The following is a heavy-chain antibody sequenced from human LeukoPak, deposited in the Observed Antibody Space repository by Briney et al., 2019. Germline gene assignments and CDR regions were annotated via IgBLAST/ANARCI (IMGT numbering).Heavy chain of an antibody. V-gene: IGHV3-7*01. J-gene: IGHJ5*01. CDR1: GFTFSSYW. CDR3: AKEGAYPIITYDS. CDR2: IKRDGNEK. Sequence: GGSLRLSCAASGFTFSSYWMNWVRQAPGKGLEWVANIKRDGNEKNYVDSVKGRFSISRDNAKNSLYLQMDSLRAEDTAVYYCAKEGAYPIITYDSWVQGALVTVSS. D-gene: IGHD3-10*01.